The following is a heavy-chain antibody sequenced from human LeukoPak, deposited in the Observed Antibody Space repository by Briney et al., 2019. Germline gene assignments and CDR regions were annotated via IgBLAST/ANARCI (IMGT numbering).Heavy chain of an antibody. J-gene: IGHJ4*02. CDR2: IRYDGSNK. V-gene: IGHV3-30*02. Sequence: GALRLSCAASGFTFSSYGMHWVRQAPGKGLEWVTFIRYDGSNKYYADSVKGRFTISRDNSKNTLYLRMNSLRAEDTAVYYCAKGDVSVTREFDYWGQGTLVTVSS. CDR1: GFTFSSYG. D-gene: IGHD7-27*01. CDR3: AKGDVSVTREFDY.